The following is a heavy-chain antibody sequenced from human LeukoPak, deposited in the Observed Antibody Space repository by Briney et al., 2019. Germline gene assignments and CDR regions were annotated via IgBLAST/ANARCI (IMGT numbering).Heavy chain of an antibody. CDR2: NYYSGST. D-gene: IGHD3-22*01. J-gene: IGHJ4*02. CDR3: AREDSSGYYDY. Sequence: SETLSLTCTVSGGSISSYYWSWIRQPPGKGLEWIGYNYYSGSTNYNPSLKSRVTISVDTSKNQSSLKLSSVTAADTAVHYCAREDSSGYYDYRGQGTLVTVSS. V-gene: IGHV4-59*01. CDR1: GGSISSYY.